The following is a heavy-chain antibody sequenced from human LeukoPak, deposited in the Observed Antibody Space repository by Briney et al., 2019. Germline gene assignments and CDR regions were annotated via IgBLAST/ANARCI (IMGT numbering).Heavy chain of an antibody. V-gene: IGHV3-30-3*01. Sequence: GGSLRLSCAASGFTFSSYEMNWVRQAPGKGLEWVAVISYDGSTKYYADSVKGRFTISRDNSKNTVYLQMDSLRPEDTAVCYCARARGTTGTTRIAFDIWGKGTMVTVSS. CDR3: ARARGTTGTTRIAFDI. CDR2: ISYDGSTK. D-gene: IGHD1-1*01. J-gene: IGHJ3*02. CDR1: GFTFSSYE.